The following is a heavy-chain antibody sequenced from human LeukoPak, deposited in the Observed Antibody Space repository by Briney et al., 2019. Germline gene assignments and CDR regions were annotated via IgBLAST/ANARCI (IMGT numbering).Heavy chain of an antibody. Sequence: GALRLPCAASGFTFSSYWMSWVRKAPGKGLEGVAKIKQDGSEKYYVDSVKGRFTISRDNAKNSLYLQMNSLRAEDTAVYYCARDRDYGDYLATYYFDYWGQGTLVTVSS. D-gene: IGHD4-17*01. V-gene: IGHV3-7*01. CDR3: ARDRDYGDYLATYYFDY. CDR2: IKQDGSEK. J-gene: IGHJ4*02. CDR1: GFTFSSYW.